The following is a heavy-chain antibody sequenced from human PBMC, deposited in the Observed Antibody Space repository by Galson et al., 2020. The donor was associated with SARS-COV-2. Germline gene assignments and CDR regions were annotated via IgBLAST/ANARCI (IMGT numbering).Heavy chain of an antibody. CDR1: RGSISSGRYY. CDR2: IDAIANT. CDR3: ARTATFYYDKRGHYINYYMDV. J-gene: IGHJ6*03. D-gene: IGHD3-22*01. V-gene: IGHV4-31*01. Sequence: SQTLSLTCTVSRGSISSGRYYWTWIRQRPGKGLEWIGYIDAIANTFYNPSLRSLLTISEDTSENQFFLKVTSVTAADTAMYYCARTATFYYDKRGHYINYYMDVWGKGTAVTVSS.